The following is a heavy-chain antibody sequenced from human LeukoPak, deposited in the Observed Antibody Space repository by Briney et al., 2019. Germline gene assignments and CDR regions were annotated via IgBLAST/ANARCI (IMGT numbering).Heavy chain of an antibody. CDR1: GFTFSNYW. D-gene: IGHD1-26*01. V-gene: IGHV3-15*01. J-gene: IGHJ6*02. CDR2: IKSKTDGGTT. Sequence: GGSLRLSCEGSGFTFSNYWMGWVRQAPGKGLEWVGRIKSKTDGGTTDYAAPVKGRFTISRDDSKNTLYLQMNSLKTEDTAVYYCTTALQDGGVGVDDYYGMDVWGQGTTVTVSS. CDR3: TTALQDGGVGVDDYYGMDV.